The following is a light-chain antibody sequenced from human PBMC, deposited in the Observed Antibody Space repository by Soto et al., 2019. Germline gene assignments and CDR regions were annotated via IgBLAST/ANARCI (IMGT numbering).Light chain of an antibody. J-gene: IGLJ2*01. Sequence: QSALTQPPSVSGSPGQSVTISCPGTSSVVGGYNYVSWYQQHPGKAPKLMIYEVSNRPSGVSNRFSGSKSGNTASLTISGLQAEDEADYYCSSYTSSSTLVVFGGGTK. CDR1: SSVVGGYNY. CDR2: EVS. V-gene: IGLV2-14*01. CDR3: SSYTSSSTLVV.